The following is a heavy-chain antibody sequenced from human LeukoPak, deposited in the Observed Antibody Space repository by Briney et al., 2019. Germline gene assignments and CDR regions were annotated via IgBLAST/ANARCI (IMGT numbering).Heavy chain of an antibody. D-gene: IGHD3-16*01. V-gene: IGHV1-46*03. J-gene: IGHJ4*02. CDR2: INPSGGNT. CDR3: AREMDGGDQDY. CDR1: GYTFTSYF. Sequence: AAVKVSRKASGYTFTSYFMHWVRQAPGQGLEWMGIINPSGGNTNYAQKFQGRVTMTRDTSTSTVYMELSSLRSEDTAVYYCAREMDGGDQDYWGQGTLVTVSS.